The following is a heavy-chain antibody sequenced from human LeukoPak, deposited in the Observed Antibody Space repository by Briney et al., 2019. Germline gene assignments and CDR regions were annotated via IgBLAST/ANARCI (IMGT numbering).Heavy chain of an antibody. Sequence: GGSLRLSCVASGFTFRSYGMHWVRQAPGKGLEWVTFIRYDGSNKYYRDSVKGRFTISRDNSKNTLYLQMNSLRRDDTAVYYCANDPGELGSPYYFESWGQGTLVTVSS. CDR2: IRYDGSNK. J-gene: IGHJ4*02. V-gene: IGHV3-30*02. CDR3: ANDPGELGSPYYFES. CDR1: GFTFRSYG. D-gene: IGHD1-26*01.